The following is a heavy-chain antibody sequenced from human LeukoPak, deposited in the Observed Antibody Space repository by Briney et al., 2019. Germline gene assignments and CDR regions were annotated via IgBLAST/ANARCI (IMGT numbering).Heavy chain of an antibody. CDR1: GGSISNYY. Sequence: PSETLSLTCTVSGGSISNYYWSWIRQSSGKGLEWIGYISYTGSTNYNPSLKSRVSTSVNMSKSQFSLKLTSVTAADTAVYYCARERTIVVVPAAIRPGNNWFDPWGQGTLVTVSS. CDR2: ISYTGST. V-gene: IGHV4-59*01. CDR3: ARERTIVVVPAAIRPGNNWFDP. D-gene: IGHD2-2*01. J-gene: IGHJ5*02.